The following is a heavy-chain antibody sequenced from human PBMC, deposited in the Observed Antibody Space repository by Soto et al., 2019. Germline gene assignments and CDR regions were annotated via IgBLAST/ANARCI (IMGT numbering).Heavy chain of an antibody. V-gene: IGHV3-74*01. CDR1: GFSFGSSW. D-gene: IGHD3-16*01. CDR3: ARLGVRRGSYSDMAV. CDR2: INSDGSST. J-gene: IGHJ6*03. Sequence: EVQLVESGGGLVQPGGSLRLSCAASGFSFGSSWMIWVRQVPGKGLVCVSRINSDGSSTKYADSVKGRFTISRDNAKNRFYLQRNGLGGRDTVLYYSARLGVRRGSYSDMAVWAKGTTVTFSS.